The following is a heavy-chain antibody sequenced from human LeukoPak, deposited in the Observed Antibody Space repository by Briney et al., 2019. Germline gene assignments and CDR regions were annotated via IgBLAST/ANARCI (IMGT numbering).Heavy chain of an antibody. CDR1: GFTLSRYG. CDR3: MRDPHDSSGYYDWFDP. J-gene: IGHJ5*02. CDR2: FWYDGSKQ. V-gene: IGHV3-33*01. Sequence: PGGALRLSRSAAGFTLSRYGMNRGRPAPGKGVGGGAVFWYDGSKQYYADSVKGRFTISRDNSKNTLYLQMNSLKAEDTAVYYCMRDPHDSSGYYDWFDPWGQGTLVTVSS. D-gene: IGHD3-22*01.